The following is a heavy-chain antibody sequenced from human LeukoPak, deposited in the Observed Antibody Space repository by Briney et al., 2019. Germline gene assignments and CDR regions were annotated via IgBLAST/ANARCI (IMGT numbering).Heavy chain of an antibody. V-gene: IGHV3-7*01. Sequence: PGGSLRLSCAASGFTFSDYAMTWVRQAPGKGLEWVANIKEDGSEKYYVDSVKGRFTISRDNAKNSLYLQMNSLRAEDTAVYYCAREVGITTAGGYMDVWGKGTTVTVSS. J-gene: IGHJ6*03. CDR2: IKEDGSEK. D-gene: IGHD6-13*01. CDR1: GFTFSDYA. CDR3: AREVGITTAGGYMDV.